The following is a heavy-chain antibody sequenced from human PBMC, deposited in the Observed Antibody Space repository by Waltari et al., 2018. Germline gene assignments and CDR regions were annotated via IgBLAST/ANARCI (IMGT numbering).Heavy chain of an antibody. D-gene: IGHD1-1*01. CDR2: IYHSGST. V-gene: IGHV4-38-2*01. CDR1: GYSISSGYY. CDR3: ARAVRREFSGAFDN. Sequence: QVQLQESGPGLVKPSETLSLTCAVSGYSISSGYYWGWLRQPPGKGLEWIGYIYHSGSTNYNPSLKSRVTISVDTSKNQFSLKLSSVTAADTAVYYCARAVRREFSGAFDNWGQGTMVTVSS. J-gene: IGHJ3*02.